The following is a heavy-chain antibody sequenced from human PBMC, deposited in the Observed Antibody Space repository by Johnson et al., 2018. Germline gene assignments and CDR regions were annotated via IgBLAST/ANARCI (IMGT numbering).Heavy chain of an antibody. CDR3: AKDYGDYANYYYYYLDV. CDR1: GFTFDDYA. Sequence: EVQLVESGGVVVQPGWSXRLSCAASGFTFDDYAMHWVRQAPGKGLEWVSLISWDGGSTYYADSVQGRFPISRDNSKHSLYLQMNSLRAEDTALYYCAKDYGDYANYYYYYLDVWGKGTTVTVSS. J-gene: IGHJ6*03. D-gene: IGHD4-17*01. V-gene: IGHV3-43D*03. CDR2: ISWDGGST.